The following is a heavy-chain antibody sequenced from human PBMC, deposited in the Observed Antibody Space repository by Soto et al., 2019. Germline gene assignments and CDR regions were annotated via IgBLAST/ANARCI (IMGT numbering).Heavy chain of an antibody. Sequence: QVQLVQSGPEVKKPGSSVKVSCTASGGTFNSYTLNWVRQAPGQRPEWVGRVNPIVGMSTSASKFQGRVTLTAEKSKNRAYMDLTGLKSEDTAVYYCATSYGSGSTHFDSWGQGTLVTVSS. D-gene: IGHD3-10*01. V-gene: IGHV1-69*02. J-gene: IGHJ4*02. CDR3: ATSYGSGSTHFDS. CDR2: VNPIVGMS. CDR1: GGTFNSYT.